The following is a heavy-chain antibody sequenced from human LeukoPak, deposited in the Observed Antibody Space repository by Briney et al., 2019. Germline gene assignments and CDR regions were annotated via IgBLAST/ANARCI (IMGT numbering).Heavy chain of an antibody. Sequence: ASVKVSCKASGYTFTKNPISWVRQAPGQGLEWMGWINTNTGSPTYARAFTGRFVFSLDTAVSTAFLQISSLKAEDTAVYYCARLPDASLWYNHYFYMDVWGKGTTVTVSS. J-gene: IGHJ6*03. CDR2: INTNTGSP. CDR1: GYTFTKNP. CDR3: ARLPDASLWYNHYFYMDV. V-gene: IGHV7-4-1*02. D-gene: IGHD1-1*01.